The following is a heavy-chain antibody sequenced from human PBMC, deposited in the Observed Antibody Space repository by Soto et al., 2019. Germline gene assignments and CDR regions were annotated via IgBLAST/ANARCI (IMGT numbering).Heavy chain of an antibody. J-gene: IGHJ6*02. D-gene: IGHD2-2*01. CDR1: GGTFSNYI. V-gene: IGHV1-69*02. CDR3: VRLPGYCSGTSCYGYYVMDV. CDR2: ITLFQNRT. Sequence: GASVKVSCKASGGTFSNYIISWVRQAPGQGLEWMGKITLFQNRTDYNPSLTGRVTISVDTSQSQFSMKLTSMTAADTAVYFCVRLPGYCSGTSCYGYYVMDVWGQGTTVTVSS.